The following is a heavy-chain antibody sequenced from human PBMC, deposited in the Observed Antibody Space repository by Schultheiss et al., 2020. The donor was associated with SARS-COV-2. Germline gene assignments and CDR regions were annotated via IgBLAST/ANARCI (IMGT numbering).Heavy chain of an antibody. D-gene: IGHD3-9*01. Sequence: ASVKVSCKASGHTFTGYYMHWVRQAPGQGLEWMGWINPNSGGTNYAQKFQGRVTMTRDTSISTAYMELSRLRSDDTAVYYCARNQDILTGYPNSLDYWGQGTLVTVSS. J-gene: IGHJ4*02. V-gene: IGHV1-2*02. CDR2: INPNSGGT. CDR3: ARNQDILTGYPNSLDY. CDR1: GHTFTGYY.